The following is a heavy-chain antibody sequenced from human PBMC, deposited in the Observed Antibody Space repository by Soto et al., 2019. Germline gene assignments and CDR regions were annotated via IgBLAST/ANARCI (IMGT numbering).Heavy chain of an antibody. Sequence: SETLSLTCTVSGGSISSDIHYWGWIRQPPGKGLEWIGTIYYSGNTYYNPSLRSRVTISMDTSTNQFSLRLTSVTAADTAVYYCARHTDCGSGSSCLGSDNMDTDAFDIWGQGTMVT. CDR3: ARHTDCGSGSSCLGSDNMDTDAFDI. J-gene: IGHJ3*02. CDR1: GGSISSDIHY. D-gene: IGHD3-10*01. V-gene: IGHV4-39*01. CDR2: IYYSGNT.